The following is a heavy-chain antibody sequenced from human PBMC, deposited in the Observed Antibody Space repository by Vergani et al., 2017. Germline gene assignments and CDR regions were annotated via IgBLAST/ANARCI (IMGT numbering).Heavy chain of an antibody. Sequence: VQLVESGGGLVQPGGSLRLHCAASGFTFSSYAISWVRQAPGQGLEWMGRIISILGIANYAQKYQGRVTITADKSTSTAYMELSSLRSEDTAVYYCAREPPSGSYYSHDAFDIWGQGTMVTVSS. CDR3: AREPPSGSYYSHDAFDI. V-gene: IGHV1-69*09. J-gene: IGHJ3*02. CDR1: GFTFSSYA. D-gene: IGHD1-26*01. CDR2: IISILGIA.